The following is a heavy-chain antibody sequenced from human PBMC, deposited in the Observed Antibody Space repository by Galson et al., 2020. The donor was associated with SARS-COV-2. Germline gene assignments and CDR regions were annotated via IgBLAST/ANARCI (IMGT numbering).Heavy chain of an antibody. V-gene: IGHV1-18*01. CDR2: ISSYNGNT. Sequence: ASVQVSCKASGYTLTTYGITWVRQAPGQGLEWMGWISSYNGNTNYAQKFQGRVTMTTDTSTSTAYMELRSLRSDDTAVYYCARRGTYPSFDDYWGQGTLVTVSS. CDR1: GYTLTTYG. D-gene: IGHD3-9*01. J-gene: IGHJ4*02. CDR3: ARRGTYPSFDDY.